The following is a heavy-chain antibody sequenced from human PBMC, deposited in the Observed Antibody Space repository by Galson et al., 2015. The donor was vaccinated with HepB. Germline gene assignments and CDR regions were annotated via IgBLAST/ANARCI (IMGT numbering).Heavy chain of an antibody. CDR1: GFTFSSYG. CDR2: IWYDGSNK. V-gene: IGHV3-33*08. Sequence: SLRLSCAASGFTFSSYGMHWVRQAPGKGLEWVAVIWYDGSNKYYADSVKGRFTISRDNSKNTLYLQMNSLRAEDTAVYYCARDQAKLVRVRDYYYGMDVWGQGTTVTVSS. CDR3: ARDQAKLVRVRDYYYGMDV. J-gene: IGHJ6*02. D-gene: IGHD6-13*01.